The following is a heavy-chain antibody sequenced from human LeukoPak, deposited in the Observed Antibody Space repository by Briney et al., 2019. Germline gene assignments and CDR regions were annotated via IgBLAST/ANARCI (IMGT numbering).Heavy chain of an antibody. D-gene: IGHD2-2*02. V-gene: IGHV1-8*01. J-gene: IGHJ4*02. CDR1: GYTFTSYD. CDR2: MNPNSGNT. Sequence: ASVKVSCKASGYTFTSYDINWVRQATGQGLEWMGWMNPNSGNTGYAQKFQGRVTMTRNTSISTAYVELSSLRSEDTAVYYCARGRYCSSTSCYTPYYFDYWGQGTLVTVSS. CDR3: ARGRYCSSTSCYTPYYFDY.